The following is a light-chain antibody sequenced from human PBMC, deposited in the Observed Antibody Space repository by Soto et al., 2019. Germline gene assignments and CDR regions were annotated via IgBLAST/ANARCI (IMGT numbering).Light chain of an antibody. CDR3: QQYGSSPLT. Sequence: IVSPQSPATLSLSPGERAPLSCRASQSVSNNYLAWYQKKPGQDPKVLIYRASIRATGIPDRFTGSGSGTDFHLTISRLETEDLAVYYCQQYGSSPLTFGGGTKVDIK. V-gene: IGKV3-20*01. CDR2: RAS. J-gene: IGKJ4*01. CDR1: QSVSNNY.